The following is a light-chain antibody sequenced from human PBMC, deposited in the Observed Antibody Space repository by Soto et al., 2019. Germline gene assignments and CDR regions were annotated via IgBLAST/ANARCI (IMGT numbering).Light chain of an antibody. Sequence: IQVTQSPSSLSASIGATVTISCRASQGIATGLAWYQQKPGAPPKLLIYDASTLERGIPSRFSGRGSGTHFILTINNLQSEDLATYYCQQFNSLFGQGTRWRL. J-gene: IGKJ5*01. CDR3: QQFNSL. CDR1: QGIATG. CDR2: DAS. V-gene: IGKV1-13*02.